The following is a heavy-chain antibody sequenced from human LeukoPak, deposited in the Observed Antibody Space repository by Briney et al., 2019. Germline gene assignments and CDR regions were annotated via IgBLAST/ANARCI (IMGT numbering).Heavy chain of an antibody. CDR2: VSASSGST. J-gene: IGHJ4*02. CDR3: ARGYLKDYIEY. Sequence: GASVKVSCKASGYTFTTYGITWVRQAPGQGLEWVGWVSASSGSTYYAEKFQDRAAMTTETSATTAYMELRSLRSDDTAVYYCARGYLKDYIEYWGQGTLVTVSS. V-gene: IGHV1-18*01. CDR1: GYTFTTYG. D-gene: IGHD4/OR15-4a*01.